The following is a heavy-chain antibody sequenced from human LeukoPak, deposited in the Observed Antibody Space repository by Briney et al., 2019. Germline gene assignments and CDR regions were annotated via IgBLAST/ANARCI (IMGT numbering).Heavy chain of an antibody. D-gene: IGHD3-10*01. CDR1: GFTFSSYW. CDR3: ARSRIGVEDY. CDR2: ISYDGSNK. Sequence: GGSLRLSCAASGFTFSSYWMNWARQAPGKGLEWVAVISYDGSNKYYADSVKGRFTISRDNSKNTLYLQMNSLRAEDTAVYYCARSRIGVEDYWGQGTLVTVSS. J-gene: IGHJ4*02. V-gene: IGHV3-30-3*01.